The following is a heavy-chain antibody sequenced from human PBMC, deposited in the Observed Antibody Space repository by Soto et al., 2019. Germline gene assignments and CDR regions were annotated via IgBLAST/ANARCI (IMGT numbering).Heavy chain of an antibody. J-gene: IGHJ4*02. V-gene: IGHV1-69*06. Sequence: QVQLVQSGAEVKKPGSSVKVSCKASGGTFSSYAISWVRQAPGQGLEWMGGIIPIFGTANYAQKFQGRVTITADKSTSTAYMELSSLRSEDTAVYYWARDLEDRFGELLSQHPVWGQGTLVTVSS. CDR1: GGTFSSYA. D-gene: IGHD3-10*01. CDR2: IIPIFGTA. CDR3: ARDLEDRFGELLSQHPV.